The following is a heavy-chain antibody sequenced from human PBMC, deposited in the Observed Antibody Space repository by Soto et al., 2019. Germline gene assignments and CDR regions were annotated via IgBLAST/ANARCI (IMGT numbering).Heavy chain of an antibody. V-gene: IGHV1-46*01. CDR2: INPSGGST. Sequence: ASVKVSCKASGYTFTSYYMHWVRQAPGQGLGWMGIINPSGGSTSYAQKFQGRVTMTRDTSTSTVYMELSSLRSEDTAVHYCARLAAPYYYGMDVWGQGTTATVCS. CDR3: ARLAAPYYYGMDV. D-gene: IGHD6-13*01. CDR1: GYTFTSYY. J-gene: IGHJ6*02.